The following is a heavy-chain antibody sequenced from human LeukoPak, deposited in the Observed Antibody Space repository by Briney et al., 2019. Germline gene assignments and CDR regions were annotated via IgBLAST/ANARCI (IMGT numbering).Heavy chain of an antibody. CDR1: GGSISSSSYY. J-gene: IGHJ4*02. CDR3: ARHTFLITMVRGVRDPRYYFDY. Sequence: SETLSLTCTASGGSISSSSYYWGWIRQPPGKGLEWIGSIYYSGSTYYNPSLKSRVTISVDTSKNQFSLKLSSVTAADTAVYYCARHTFLITMVRGVRDPRYYFDYWGQGTLVTVSS. CDR2: IYYSGST. D-gene: IGHD3-10*01. V-gene: IGHV4-39*01.